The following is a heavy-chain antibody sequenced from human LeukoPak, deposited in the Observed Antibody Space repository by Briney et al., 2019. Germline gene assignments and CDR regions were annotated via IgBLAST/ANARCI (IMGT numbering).Heavy chain of an antibody. CDR3: ARGKVVVPAATNWFDP. V-gene: IGHV4-34*01. Sequence: SETLSLTRAVYGGSFSGYYWSWIRQPPGKGLEWIGEINHSGSTNYNPSLKSRVTISVDTSKNQFSLKLSSVTAADTAVYYCARGKVVVPAATNWFDPWGQGTLVTVSS. CDR1: GGSFSGYY. CDR2: INHSGST. J-gene: IGHJ5*02. D-gene: IGHD2-2*01.